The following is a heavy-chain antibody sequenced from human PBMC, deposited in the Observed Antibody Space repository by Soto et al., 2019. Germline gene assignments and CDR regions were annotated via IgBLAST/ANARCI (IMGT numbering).Heavy chain of an antibody. CDR3: ARYSAASGTYYFDY. CDR2: THHSRGT. D-gene: IGHD6-13*01. Sequence: SATLSLTCAVSGDSIIGTHWWSWVRRPPGKGLEFIGETHHSRGTNYNPSLRSRVTMSLDKSKNQLSLILYSVTAADTGVYYCARYSAASGTYYFDYWGQGTLVTVS. CDR1: GDSIIGTHW. V-gene: IGHV4-4*02. J-gene: IGHJ4*01.